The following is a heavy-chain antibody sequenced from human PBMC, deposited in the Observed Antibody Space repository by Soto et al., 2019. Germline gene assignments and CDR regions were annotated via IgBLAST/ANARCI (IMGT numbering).Heavy chain of an antibody. CDR2: ISYDGSNK. Sequence: GGSLRLSCAASGFTFSSYAMHWVRQAPGKGLEWVAVISYDGSNKYYADSVKGRFTISRDNSKNTLYLQMNSLRAEDTAVYYCARSRAVAGPQIDYWGQGTLVTVSS. CDR1: GFTFSSYA. V-gene: IGHV3-30-3*01. CDR3: ARSRAVAGPQIDY. D-gene: IGHD6-19*01. J-gene: IGHJ4*02.